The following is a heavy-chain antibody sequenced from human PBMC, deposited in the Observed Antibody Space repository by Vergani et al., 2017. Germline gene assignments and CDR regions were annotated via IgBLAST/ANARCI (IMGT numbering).Heavy chain of an antibody. CDR2: STTGGATHT. CDR1: GGSVTAYN. V-gene: IGHV4-59*02. Sequence: QAQLQESGPGLVKPSETLSLTCHVFGGSVTAYNCNGIRQAPGKRLEWIRSLSTTGGATHTSNNPSMKSLVSISVDTSKCQFSLRLTSVTAADSAIYYGAVDTHSWHRADRWGQGLLVSVSS. D-gene: IGHD5-18*01. J-gene: IGHJ5*02. CDR3: AVDTHSWHRADR.